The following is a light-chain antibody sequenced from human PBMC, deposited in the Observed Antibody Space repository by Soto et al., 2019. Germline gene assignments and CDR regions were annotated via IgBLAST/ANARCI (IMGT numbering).Light chain of an antibody. CDR1: QTISSW. Sequence: DIQMTQSPSTLSVSVGDRVTITCRASQTISSWLAWYQQKPGKAPKLLIYKASTLKSGVPSRFSGSGSGTEFTLTISSLQPDDFATYYCQLYNSYSEAFGQGTKVDIK. CDR2: KAS. V-gene: IGKV1-5*03. CDR3: QLYNSYSEA. J-gene: IGKJ1*01.